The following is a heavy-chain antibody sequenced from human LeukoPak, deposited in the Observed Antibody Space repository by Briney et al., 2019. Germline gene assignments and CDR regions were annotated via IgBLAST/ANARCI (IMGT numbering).Heavy chain of an antibody. J-gene: IGHJ4*02. V-gene: IGHV1-69*01. CDR1: GGTFNIYA. D-gene: IGHD4-23*01. Sequence: SVKVSCKASGGTFNIYAISWVRQAPGQGLGWMGGIIPIFGTANYAQKFQGRVTITADESTSTAYMELSSLRSEDTAVYYCARDNCGYGGNSRGCIPDYWGQGTLVTVSS. CDR3: ARDNCGYGGNSRGCIPDY. CDR2: IIPIFGTA.